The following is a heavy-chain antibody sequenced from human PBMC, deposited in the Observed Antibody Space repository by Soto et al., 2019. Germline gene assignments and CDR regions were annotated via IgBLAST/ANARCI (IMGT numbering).Heavy chain of an antibody. J-gene: IGHJ3*02. V-gene: IGHV1-18*01. CDR2: ISGYNGDT. D-gene: IGHD3-10*01. CDR1: GYTFTSYD. Sequence: ASVKVSCKASGYTFTSYDITWVRQAPGQGLEWMGWISGYNGDTNYAQKLQGRVTMTTDKSTSTAYMELRSLRSDDTAVYYCARRGFGSMVRGSGAFDIWGQGTMVTVSS. CDR3: ARRGFGSMVRGSGAFDI.